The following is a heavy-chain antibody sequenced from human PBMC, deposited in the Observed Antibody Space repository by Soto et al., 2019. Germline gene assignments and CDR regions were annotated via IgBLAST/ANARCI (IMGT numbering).Heavy chain of an antibody. CDR2: IIPIFGTA. CDR3: ARDGSMVTRYYYYGMDV. CDR1: GGTFSSYA. D-gene: IGHD5-18*01. Sequence: QVQLVQSGAEVKKPGSSVKVSCKASGGTFSSYAISWVRQAPGQGLEWMGGIIPIFGTANYAQKFQGRVTITAEKSTSTAYMDLSSVRSEDTAVYYCARDGSMVTRYYYYGMDVWGQGTTVTVSS. V-gene: IGHV1-69*06. J-gene: IGHJ6*02.